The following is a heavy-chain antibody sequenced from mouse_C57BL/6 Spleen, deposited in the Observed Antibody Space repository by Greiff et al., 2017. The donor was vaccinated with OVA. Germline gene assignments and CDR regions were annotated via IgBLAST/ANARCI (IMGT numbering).Heavy chain of an antibody. CDR3: ARWDYYGSSQYYFDY. J-gene: IGHJ2*01. CDR1: GYAFTDYF. Sequence: VQLQESGAELVRPGTSVKVSCKASGYAFTDYFIEWVKQRPGQSLEWIGVINPGSGGTTYNEKFKGQVTLTADKSSSTAYMQLSSLSSEDSAVYFCARWDYYGSSQYYFDYWGQGTTLTVSS. CDR2: INPGSGGT. D-gene: IGHD1-1*01. V-gene: IGHV1-54*01.